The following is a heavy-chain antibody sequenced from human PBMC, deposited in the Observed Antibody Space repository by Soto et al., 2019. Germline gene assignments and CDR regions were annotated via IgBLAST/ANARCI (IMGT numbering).Heavy chain of an antibody. D-gene: IGHD4-17*01. CDR2: ISGSGGST. Sequence: GGSLSLSCAASGFTFSSYAMSWVRQAPGKGLEWVSAISGSGGSTYYADSVKGRFTISRDNSKNTLYLQMNSLRAEDTAVYYCARVMTTVVTPDAFGIWGQGTMVTVSS. CDR3: ARVMTTVVTPDAFGI. J-gene: IGHJ3*02. CDR1: GFTFSSYA. V-gene: IGHV3-23*01.